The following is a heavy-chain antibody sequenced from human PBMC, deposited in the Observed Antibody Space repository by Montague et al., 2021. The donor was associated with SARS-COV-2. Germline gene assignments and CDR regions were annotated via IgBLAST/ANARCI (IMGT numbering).Heavy chain of an antibody. V-gene: IGHV4-59*02. CDR3: AREQDWASHCDL. J-gene: IGHJ5*02. Sequence: SETLSLTCTVSGDSVDSDCWSWVCQPPGERLEWIGHIHYTGSTEYNPSLKSRASISADASKNSLSLSLASVTAADTAVYYCAREQDWASHCDLWGQGILVTVSS. CDR1: GDSVDSDC. CDR2: IHYTGST. D-gene: IGHD3/OR15-3a*01.